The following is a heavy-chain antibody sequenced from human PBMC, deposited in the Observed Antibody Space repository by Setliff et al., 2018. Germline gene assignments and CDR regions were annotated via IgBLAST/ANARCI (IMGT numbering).Heavy chain of an antibody. V-gene: IGHV4-4*02. CDR3: ARTGTYRYFDY. CDR1: GASISSDNW. Sequence: SETLSLTCAVSGASISSDNWWSWVRQPPGKGLEWIGEIYHTENTNYNPSLKSRVTISIDKFRHQFSLRLNSVTAADTAVYYCARTGTYRYFDYWGRGTLVTVSS. CDR2: IYHTENT. D-gene: IGHD1-1*01. J-gene: IGHJ4*02.